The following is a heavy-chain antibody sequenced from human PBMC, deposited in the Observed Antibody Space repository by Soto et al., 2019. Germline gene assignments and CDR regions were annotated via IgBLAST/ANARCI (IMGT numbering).Heavy chain of an antibody. D-gene: IGHD3-22*01. V-gene: IGHV3-30*18. CDR1: GFTFSSYG. J-gene: IGHJ4*02. CDR3: AKDLTTYYYDSIGY. CDR2: ISYDGSNK. Sequence: SLRLSCAASGFTFSSYGMHCVRQAPGKGLEWVAVISYDGSNKYYADSVKGRFTISRDNSKNTLYLQMNSLRAEDTAVYYCAKDLTTYYYDSIGYWGQGTLVTVSS.